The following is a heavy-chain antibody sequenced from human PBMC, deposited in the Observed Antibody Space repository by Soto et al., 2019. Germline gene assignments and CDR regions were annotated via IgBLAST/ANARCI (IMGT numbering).Heavy chain of an antibody. V-gene: IGHV4-30-4*01. CDR1: GGSISSGGYY. J-gene: IGHJ5*02. Sequence: ASETLSLTCTVSGGSISSGGYYWSWIRQPPGKGLEWIGYIYYSGSTYYNPSLKSRVTISVDTSKNQFSLKLSSVTAADTAVYYCARASIVVVVAAKTNWFDPWGQGTLVTVSS. D-gene: IGHD2-15*01. CDR2: IYYSGST. CDR3: ARASIVVVVAAKTNWFDP.